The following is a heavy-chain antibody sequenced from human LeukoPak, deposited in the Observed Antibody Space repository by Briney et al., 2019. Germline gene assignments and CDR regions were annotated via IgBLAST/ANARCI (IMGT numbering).Heavy chain of an antibody. CDR3: ARSYYDSSGYDHPQYYFDY. Sequence: SETLSLTCAVYGGSFSGYYWSWIRQPPGKGLEWIGEINHSGSTNYNPSPKSRVTISVDTSKNQVSLKMSSVTAADTAVYYCARSYYDSSGYDHPQYYFDYWGQGTLVTVSS. CDR1: GGSFSGYY. CDR2: INHSGST. D-gene: IGHD3-22*01. V-gene: IGHV4-34*01. J-gene: IGHJ4*02.